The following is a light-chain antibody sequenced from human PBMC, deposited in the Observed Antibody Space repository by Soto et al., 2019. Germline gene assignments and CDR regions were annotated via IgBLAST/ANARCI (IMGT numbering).Light chain of an antibody. CDR1: SSNIGSNT. J-gene: IGLJ1*01. CDR3: AAWDDNLNCYV. V-gene: IGLV1-44*01. CDR2: SND. Sequence: QAVLTQPPSASGTPGQRVTISCSGGSSNIGSNTVNWYHQLPGTAPKLLIYSNDQRPSGVPDRFSGSKSGASASLAISGLHSQDEADYYCAAWDDNLNCYVFGTGTKLTVL.